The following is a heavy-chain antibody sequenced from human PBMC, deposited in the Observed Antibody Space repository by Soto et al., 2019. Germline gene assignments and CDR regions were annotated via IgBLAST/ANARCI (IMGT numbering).Heavy chain of an antibody. V-gene: IGHV3-48*01. CDR2: ISSSSNTI. CDR1: GFTFSSYS. J-gene: IGHJ4*02. Sequence: EVQLVESGGGLVQPGGSLRLSCAASGFTFSSYSMNWVRQAPGKGLEWVSYISSSSNTIYYADSVKARFTISRDNAKNSLYXQMXSXRAXXXAVXYCAXXXXXXDNWDXWGQGTLVTVSS. D-gene: IGHD1-20*01. CDR3: AXXXXXXDNWDX.